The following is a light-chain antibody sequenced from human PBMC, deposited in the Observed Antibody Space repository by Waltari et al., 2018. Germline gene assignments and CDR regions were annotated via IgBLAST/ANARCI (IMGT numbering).Light chain of an antibody. Sequence: DIQMTQSPSSLSASVGDRVTITCQARQDISNYLNWYQQKPGKAPKLLIYDASNLETGVPSRFSGSGSGTDFTFTISSLQPEDIATYYCQQLNSYPLTFGGGTKVEIK. CDR2: DAS. CDR1: QDISNY. V-gene: IGKV1-33*01. CDR3: QQLNSYPLT. J-gene: IGKJ4*01.